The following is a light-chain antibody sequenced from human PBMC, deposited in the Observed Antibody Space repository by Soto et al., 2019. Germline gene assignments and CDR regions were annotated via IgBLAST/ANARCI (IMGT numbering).Light chain of an antibody. V-gene: IGKV1-5*03. CDR3: QQYNDYSWT. CDR1: QSISAW. J-gene: IGKJ1*01. CDR2: KAS. Sequence: DIMMTQSPGTLSVSPGESATLSCRASQSISAWLAWYQQKPGKAPRLLIYKASTLEIGVPSRFSGSGSGTEFTLTISSLQPDDVAIYYCQQYNDYSWTFGQGTKVDLK.